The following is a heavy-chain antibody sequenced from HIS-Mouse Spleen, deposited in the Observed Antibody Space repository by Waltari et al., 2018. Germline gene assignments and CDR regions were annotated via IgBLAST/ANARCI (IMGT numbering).Heavy chain of an antibody. CDR3: ARYSSSSGVDY. CDR2: IWYDGSNK. D-gene: IGHD6-6*01. V-gene: IGHV3-33*01. Sequence: QVQLVESGGGVVQPGRSLRLSCAASGFTFSSYGMHWVRQAPGKGLGGVEVIWYDGSNKYYADSVKGRFTISRDNSKNTLYLQMNSLRAEDTAVYYCARYSSSSGVDYWGQGTLVTVSS. J-gene: IGHJ4*02. CDR1: GFTFSSYG.